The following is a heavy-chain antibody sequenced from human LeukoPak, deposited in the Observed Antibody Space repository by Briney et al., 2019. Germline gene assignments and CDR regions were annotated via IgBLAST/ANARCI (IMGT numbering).Heavy chain of an antibody. Sequence: SETLSLTCAVYGGSFSGYYWSWIRQPPGKGLEWIGYIYYSGSTNYNPSLKSRVTIPVDTSKNQFSLKLSSVTAADTAVYYCARAALYYYYMDVWGKGTTVTVSS. CDR1: GGSFSGYY. CDR3: ARAALYYYYMDV. V-gene: IGHV4-59*01. J-gene: IGHJ6*03. CDR2: IYYSGST.